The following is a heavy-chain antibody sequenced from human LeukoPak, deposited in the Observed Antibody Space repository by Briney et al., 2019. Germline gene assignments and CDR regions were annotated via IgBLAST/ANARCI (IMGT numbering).Heavy chain of an antibody. D-gene: IGHD3-22*01. Sequence: SETLSLTCTVSGGSIRSSYYYWGWIRQPPGKGLEWIGSIYDSGSTYYNPSPKSRVTISVDTSKNQFSLKLSSVTAADTAVYYCARGRGSGYYRYWGQGTLVTVSS. CDR1: GGSIRSSYYY. CDR3: ARGRGSGYYRY. CDR2: IYDSGST. V-gene: IGHV4-39*01. J-gene: IGHJ4*02.